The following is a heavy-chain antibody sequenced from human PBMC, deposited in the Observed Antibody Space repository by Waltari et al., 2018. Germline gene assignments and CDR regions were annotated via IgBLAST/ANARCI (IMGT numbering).Heavy chain of an antibody. D-gene: IGHD3-10*01. Sequence: QLQLQESGPGLVKPSETLSLTCTVSGGSISRSSYYWAWIRQTPAKGLEWIGNIYYGGSSYYNPSHKGRVTISVDTFKNQFSLKVNSVTAADTAVYFCARLDSPMVRGVLFDYWGRGSLVTVSS. CDR2: IYYGGSS. V-gene: IGHV4-39*01. J-gene: IGHJ4*02. CDR1: GGSISRSSYY. CDR3: ARLDSPMVRGVLFDY.